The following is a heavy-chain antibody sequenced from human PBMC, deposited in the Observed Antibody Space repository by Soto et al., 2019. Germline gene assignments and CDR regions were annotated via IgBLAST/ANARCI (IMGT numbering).Heavy chain of an antibody. J-gene: IGHJ4*02. CDR1: YGSISVSSVF. CDR2: IDYSGTA. CDR3: ARTTGRHLDF. D-gene: IGHD2-8*02. Sequence: SETLSVTCTVSYGSISVSSVFWGWVRQPPGKGLEWIGNIDYSGTAYFNPSLGTRVTFPVDTSKTQFSLTLYSVTAADTAVYYCARTTGRHLDFWGQGILVTVS. V-gene: IGHV4-39*01.